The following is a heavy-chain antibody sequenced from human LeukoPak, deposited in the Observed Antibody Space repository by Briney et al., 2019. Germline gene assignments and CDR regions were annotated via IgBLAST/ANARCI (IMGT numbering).Heavy chain of an antibody. Sequence: PSEPLSLTCTVSGGSINNYYWSWIRQPAGEGLEWIGRIYSGGSASYNPSLKSRVTLSGDTSKNQLSLKLRYVTAADTAVYYCTREPSPWGQGTTVTVSS. CDR2: IYSGGSA. CDR3: TREPSP. CDR1: GGSINNYY. J-gene: IGHJ6*02. V-gene: IGHV4-4*07.